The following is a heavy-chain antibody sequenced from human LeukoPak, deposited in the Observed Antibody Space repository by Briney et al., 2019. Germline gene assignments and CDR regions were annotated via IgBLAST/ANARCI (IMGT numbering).Heavy chain of an antibody. CDR1: GFTFSSYG. CDR3: TTSGTSGYYFDY. CDR2: IRYDGSNE. Sequence: TGGSLRLSCAASGFTFSSYGMHWVRQAPGKGLEWVAVIRYDGSNEYYADSVKGRFTISRDNSKNTLYLQMNSLRAEDTAVYYCTTSGTSGYYFDYWGQGTLVTVSS. D-gene: IGHD6-13*01. J-gene: IGHJ4*02. V-gene: IGHV3-30*02.